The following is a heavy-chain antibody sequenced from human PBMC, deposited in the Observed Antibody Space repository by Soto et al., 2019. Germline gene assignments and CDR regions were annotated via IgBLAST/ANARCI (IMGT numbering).Heavy chain of an antibody. CDR1: GFTFSGSA. V-gene: IGHV3-73*01. CDR2: IRSKANSYAT. CDR3: TRVGTYCGGDCYDFDY. D-gene: IGHD2-21*02. J-gene: IGHJ4*02. Sequence: PGGSLRLSCAASGFTFSGSAMHWVRQASGKGLEWVGRIRSKANSYATAYAASVKGRFTISRDDSKNTAYLQMNSLKTEDTAVYYCTRVGTYCGGDCYDFDYWGQGTLVTVS.